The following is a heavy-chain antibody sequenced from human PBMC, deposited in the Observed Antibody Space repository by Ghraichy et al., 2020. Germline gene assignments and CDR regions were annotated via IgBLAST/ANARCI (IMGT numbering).Heavy chain of an antibody. Sequence: GESLNISCKASGFSFSKSWMSWVRQSPERGLEWVANINDDGKERYYVDSLRGRFTISRDNDKNLLFLQITRLGVDVTAVYYCARDPKRGALDYWGQGTLVAVSA. CDR1: GFSFSKSW. V-gene: IGHV3-7*03. J-gene: IGHJ4*02. D-gene: IGHD3-10*01. CDR2: INDDGKER. CDR3: ARDPKRGALDY.